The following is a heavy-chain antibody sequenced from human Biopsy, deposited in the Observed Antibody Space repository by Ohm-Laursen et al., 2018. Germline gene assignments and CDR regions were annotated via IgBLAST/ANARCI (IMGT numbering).Heavy chain of an antibody. Sequence: ASVKVSCKSSGYSFTSYYMHWVRQAPGQGLEWMGMINPSGSTTSYPQIFQGRVTMTRDTSKSTVYMELSSLRSADTAVYFCARNTGWYGDLYYFDYWGQGTLVTVPS. D-gene: IGHD6-19*01. CDR1: GYSFTSYY. CDR3: ARNTGWYGDLYYFDY. V-gene: IGHV1-46*01. J-gene: IGHJ4*02. CDR2: INPSGSTT.